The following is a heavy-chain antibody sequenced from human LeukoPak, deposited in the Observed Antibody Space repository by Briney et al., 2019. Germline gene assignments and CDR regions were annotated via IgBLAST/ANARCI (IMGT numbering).Heavy chain of an antibody. Sequence: SETLSLTCTVSGGSISSSSYYWGWIRQPPGKGLEWIGSIYYSGSTYYNPSLKSRVTISVDTSKNQFSLKLSSVTAADTAVYYCARHSRGFGELLLEYYYYYYMDVWGKGTTVTVSS. CDR2: IYYSGST. D-gene: IGHD3-10*01. CDR3: ARHSRGFGELLLEYYYYYYMDV. CDR1: GGSISSSSYY. V-gene: IGHV4-39*01. J-gene: IGHJ6*03.